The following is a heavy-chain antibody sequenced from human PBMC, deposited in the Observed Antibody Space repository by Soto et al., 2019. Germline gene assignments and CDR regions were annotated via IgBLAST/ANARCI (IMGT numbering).Heavy chain of an antibody. Sequence: GGSLRLSCSASGFTFSSYAVSRIRQAPGKGLEWVSYISGGGTSIYYADAVKGRFSVSRDNAKTSLYLQMNSLRAEDTAVYYCAKLGSLGHPYYYGMDVWGPGTTVTVSS. CDR3: AKLGSLGHPYYYGMDV. D-gene: IGHD3-16*01. CDR1: GFTFSSYA. J-gene: IGHJ6*02. V-gene: IGHV3-11*01. CDR2: ISGGGTSI.